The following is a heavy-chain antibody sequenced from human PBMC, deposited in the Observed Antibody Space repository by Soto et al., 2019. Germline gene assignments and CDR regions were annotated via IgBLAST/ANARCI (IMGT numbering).Heavy chain of an antibody. CDR1: GFTFSIHA. Sequence: ESGGGLVHPGGSLRLSCEVSGFTFSIHAMNWVRQAPGKGLEWVAYIHGTRSIIYYAGSVKGRFTISRDNAKNSLFLQMDSLRDEDTAVYYCARDARNADYDYWGQGTLVTVSS. J-gene: IGHJ4*02. CDR2: IHGTRSII. V-gene: IGHV3-48*02. D-gene: IGHD3-16*01. CDR3: ARDARNADYDY.